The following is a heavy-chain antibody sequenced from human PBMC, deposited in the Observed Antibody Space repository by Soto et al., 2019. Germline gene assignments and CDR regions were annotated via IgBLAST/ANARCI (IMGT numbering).Heavy chain of an antibody. CDR1: GYTFSSNA. CDR2: ISPYTGKT. V-gene: IGHV1-18*04. CDR3: ARLGWELQSGRRYSDY. D-gene: IGHD1-26*01. Sequence: QVQMVQSAAEVRKPGAPVKVSCKASGYTFSSNAITWVRQAPGEGLEWMGWISPYTGKTVYAQKFQGRVTMTTDPSTSTGYMELRALRSDDTAMYYCARLGWELQSGRRYSDYWGQGTLVTVSS. J-gene: IGHJ4*02.